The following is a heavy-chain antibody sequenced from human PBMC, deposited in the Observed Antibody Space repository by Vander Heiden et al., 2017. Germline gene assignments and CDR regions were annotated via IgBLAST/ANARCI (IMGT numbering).Heavy chain of an antibody. Sequence: EVQLVESGGGLVKPGGSLRLSCAAPGFTFSNAWMSWVRQAPGKGLEGVGRIKSKTDGGTTDYAAPVKGRFTISRDDSKNTLYLQMNSLKTEDTAVYYCTTDAGYGGFFDYWGQGTLVTVSS. D-gene: IGHD3-16*01. CDR2: IKSKTDGGTT. CDR1: GFTFSNAW. CDR3: TTDAGYGGFFDY. J-gene: IGHJ4*02. V-gene: IGHV3-15*01.